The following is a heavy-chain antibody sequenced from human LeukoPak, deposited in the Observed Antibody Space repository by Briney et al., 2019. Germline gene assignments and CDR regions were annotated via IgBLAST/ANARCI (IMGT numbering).Heavy chain of an antibody. CDR1: GGTSSSYA. CDR2: IIPILGIA. Sequence: ASVKVSCKASGGTSSSYAISWVRQAPGQGLEWMGRIIPILGIANYAQKFQGRVTITADKSTSTAYMELSSLRSEDTAVYYCARDSSLPPYYYYGMDVWGQGTTVTVSS. V-gene: IGHV1-69*04. J-gene: IGHJ6*02. CDR3: ARDSSLPPYYYYGMDV.